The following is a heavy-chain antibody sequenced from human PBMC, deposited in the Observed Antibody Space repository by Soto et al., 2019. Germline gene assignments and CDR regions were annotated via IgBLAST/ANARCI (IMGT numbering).Heavy chain of an antibody. Sequence: SETLSLTCTVSGGSISSRGSMSGRSFYWGWMRQPPGKGLEWIASISYSDGSFYNSSLKSRLTISVDTSKNQFSLSLRSVTAADTAVYYCARLSGVAVAGIDYYGMDVWGQGTTVTVSS. J-gene: IGHJ6*02. CDR2: ISYSDGS. CDR1: GGSISSRGSMSGRSFY. D-gene: IGHD6-19*01. V-gene: IGHV4-39*01. CDR3: ARLSGVAVAGIDYYGMDV.